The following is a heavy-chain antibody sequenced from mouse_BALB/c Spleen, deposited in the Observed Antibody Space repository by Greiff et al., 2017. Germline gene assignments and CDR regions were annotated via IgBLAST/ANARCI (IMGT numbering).Heavy chain of an antibody. CDR3: ARDRDGNYNFDV. Sequence: QVQLKQSGPGLVAPSQSLSITCTVSGFSLTSYGVHWVRQPPGKGLEWLGVIWAGGSTNYNSALMSRLSISKDNSKSQVFLKMNSLQTDDTAMYYCARDRDGNYNFDVWGAGTTVTVSS. CDR1: GFSLTSYG. J-gene: IGHJ1*01. V-gene: IGHV2-9*02. CDR2: IWAGGST. D-gene: IGHD2-1*01.